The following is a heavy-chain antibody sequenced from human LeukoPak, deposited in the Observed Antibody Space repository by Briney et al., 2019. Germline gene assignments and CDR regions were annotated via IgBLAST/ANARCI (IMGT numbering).Heavy chain of an antibody. CDR1: GYTFTSYA. D-gene: IGHD3-3*01. CDR2: INAGNGNT. V-gene: IGHV1-3*01. J-gene: IGHJ4*02. CDR3: ARDPGPYDFWSGYSDY. Sequence: ASVKVSCKASGYTFTSYAMHWVRQAPGQRLEWMGWINAGNGNTKYSQKFQGRVTITRDTSASTAYMELSSLRSEDTAVHYCARDPGPYDFWSGYSDYWGQGTLVTVSS.